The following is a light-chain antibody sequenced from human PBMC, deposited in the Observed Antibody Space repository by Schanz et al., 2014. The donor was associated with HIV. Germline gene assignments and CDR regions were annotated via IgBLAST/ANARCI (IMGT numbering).Light chain of an antibody. V-gene: IGLV1-40*01. CDR3: LSYDKSPSGPYV. J-gene: IGLJ1*01. CDR2: DDT. CDR1: SSNIGSNT. Sequence: QSVLTQPPSVSGAPGQRVTISCTGSSSNIGSNTVSWYQQLPGTAPKLLIYDDTQRPSGVPDRFSGSKFDTSAPLAISGLQAEDEADYYCLSYDKSPSGPYVFGTGTKLTVL.